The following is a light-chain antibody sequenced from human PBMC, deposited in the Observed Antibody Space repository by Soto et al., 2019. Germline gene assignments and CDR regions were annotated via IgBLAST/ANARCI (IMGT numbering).Light chain of an antibody. Sequence: DIQMTQSPSFRCSSVVYRFTITFRASKGISSWVGWYPHKPGRAPKLLIVGASSLQSGLPSRFSGSGSGTDFTLTISSLQPEDFATYYRQQANSFPITFGQGTRLQ. CDR3: QQANSFPIT. CDR2: GAS. CDR1: KGISSW. V-gene: IGKV1-12*01. J-gene: IGKJ5*01.